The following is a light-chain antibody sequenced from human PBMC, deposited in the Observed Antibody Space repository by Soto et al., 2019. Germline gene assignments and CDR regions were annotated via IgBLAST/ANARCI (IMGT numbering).Light chain of an antibody. CDR1: QSVSNNY. Sequence: EIVLTQSPGTLSLSPGERATLSCRASQSVSNNYLAWYQQKPGQAPRLLIYGASTRATGIPDRFSGSGSGTDFTLTISRLEPEDFAVYYCQQYGTSTVFGGGTKVDIK. V-gene: IGKV3-20*01. J-gene: IGKJ4*01. CDR2: GAS. CDR3: QQYGTSTV.